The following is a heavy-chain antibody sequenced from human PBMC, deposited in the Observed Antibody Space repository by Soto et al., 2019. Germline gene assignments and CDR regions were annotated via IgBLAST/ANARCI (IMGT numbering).Heavy chain of an antibody. V-gene: IGHV3-13*05. CDR1: AFSFSDYD. CDR3: ARAYTGRMPRRAEYYYALDV. J-gene: IGHJ6*02. Sequence: GWSLRLSCTASAFSFSDYDMHWARQAPGKGLEWVSTIGASRDPYYTGCVKHRFTISRENARNSMFLEMNSVTVGDTAVYYCARAYTGRMPRRAEYYYALDVWGQGIMVTVSS. D-gene: IGHD2-2*01. CDR2: IGASRDP.